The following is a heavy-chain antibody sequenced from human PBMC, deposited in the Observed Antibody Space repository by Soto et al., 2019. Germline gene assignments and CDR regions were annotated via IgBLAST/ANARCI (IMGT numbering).Heavy chain of an antibody. CDR1: GGTFSSYA. CDR3: AAQHIIAGAGYYYYGMDV. D-gene: IGHD6-19*01. CDR2: IIPIFGTA. V-gene: IGHV1-69*13. Sequence: SVKLSCKASGGTFSSYAISWVRQAPGQGLEWMGGIIPIFGTANYAQKFQGRVTITADESTSTAYMELSSLRSEDTAVYDCAAQHIIAGAGYYYYGMDVWGQGTTVTVSS. J-gene: IGHJ6*01.